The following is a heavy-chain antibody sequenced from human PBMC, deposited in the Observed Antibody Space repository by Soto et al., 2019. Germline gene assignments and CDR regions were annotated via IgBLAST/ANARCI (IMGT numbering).Heavy chain of an antibody. D-gene: IGHD2-15*01. CDR2: IHHSGST. CDR3: ARIVVVANNWFDP. V-gene: IGHV4-30-4*01. CDR1: GGSISSGDYY. Sequence: QVQLQESGPGLVKPSQTLSLTCTVSGGSISSGDYYWRWIRQPPVKGLEWIGYIHHSGSTYYNPSLKSRSTILGDTSKNQFSLKLRSVTAADTAVYYCARIVVVANNWFDPWGQGTLVTVSS. J-gene: IGHJ5*02.